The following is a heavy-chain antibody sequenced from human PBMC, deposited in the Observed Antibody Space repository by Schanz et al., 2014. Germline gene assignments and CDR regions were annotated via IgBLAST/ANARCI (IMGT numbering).Heavy chain of an antibody. V-gene: IGHV3-66*01. CDR1: GFTFSSYS. CDR3: ARGYSSSMDV. Sequence: EVQLVESGGGLVKPGGSLRLSCAASGFTFSSYSMNWVRQAPGKGLEWVSVIYSGGSTYYADSVKGRFTISRDNSKNTLYLQMNSLRAEDTAVYYCARGYSSSMDVWGQGTTVTVSS. J-gene: IGHJ6*02. CDR2: IYSGGST. D-gene: IGHD6-6*01.